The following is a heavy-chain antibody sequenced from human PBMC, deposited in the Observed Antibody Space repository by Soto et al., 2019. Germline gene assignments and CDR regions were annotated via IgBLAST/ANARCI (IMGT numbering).Heavy chain of an antibody. D-gene: IGHD3-16*02. V-gene: IGHV3-21*01. CDR2: ISSSSSYI. J-gene: IGHJ5*02. CDR3: ASRGGVIVRGNWFDP. CDR1: GFTFSSYS. Sequence: GGSLRLSCAASGFTFSSYSMNWVRQAPGKGLEWVSSISSSSSYIYYADSVKGRFTISRDNAKNSLYLQMNSLRAEDTAVYYCASRGGVIVRGNWFDPWGQGTLVTVS.